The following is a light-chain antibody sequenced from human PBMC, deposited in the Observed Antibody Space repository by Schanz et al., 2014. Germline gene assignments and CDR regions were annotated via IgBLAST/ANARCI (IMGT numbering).Light chain of an antibody. J-gene: IGLJ1*01. V-gene: IGLV2-14*01. CDR2: DVS. CDR3: SSYTPSSTTLYV. Sequence: QSALTQPASVSGSPGQSITISCTGTSSDVGGYNYVSWYQQHPGKAPKLMIYDVSNRPSRVSNRFSGSKSGNTASLTISGLQAEDEADYYCSSYTPSSTTLYVFGTGTKLTVL. CDR1: SSDVGGYNY.